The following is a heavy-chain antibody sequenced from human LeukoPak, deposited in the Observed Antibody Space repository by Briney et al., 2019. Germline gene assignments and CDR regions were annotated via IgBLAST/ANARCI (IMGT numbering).Heavy chain of an antibody. CDR3: ASGSYSEDYFDY. V-gene: IGHV3-23*01. J-gene: IGHJ4*02. CDR1: GFTFSTYA. D-gene: IGHD1-26*01. Sequence: GGSLRLSCAASGFTFSTYAMSWVRQAPGKGLEWVSGISDSGVRTHYADSVKGRFTISRDNSKNTLYLQMNRLRAEDTAVYHCASGSYSEDYFDYWGQGILVTVCS. CDR2: ISDSGVRT.